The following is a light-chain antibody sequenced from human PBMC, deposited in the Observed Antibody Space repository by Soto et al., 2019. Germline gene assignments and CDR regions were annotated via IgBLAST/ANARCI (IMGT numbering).Light chain of an antibody. CDR2: GSS. J-gene: IGKJ5*01. Sequence: EILLTQSPATLPVSPGERATLSCRASQSVGSNLAWFQQKPGQAPRLLIYGSSTRATGVPARFSGSGTGADFTLTISNLQSEDFAVYYCQQYGSSPITFGQGTRLAIK. CDR1: QSVGSN. V-gene: IGKV3-15*01. CDR3: QQYGSSPIT.